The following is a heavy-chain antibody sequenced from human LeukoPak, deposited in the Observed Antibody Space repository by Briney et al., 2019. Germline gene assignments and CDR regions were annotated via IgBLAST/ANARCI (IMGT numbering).Heavy chain of an antibody. CDR2: IRYDGSNK. D-gene: IGHD3-9*01. Sequence: GGSLRLSCAASGFTFSSYGMHWVRQAPGKGLEWVAFIRYDGSNKYYADSVKGRFTISRDNSKNTLYLQMNSLRAEDTAVYYCARQKAEEYYDILTGRIGLDYWGQGTLVSVSS. CDR1: GFTFSSYG. CDR3: ARQKAEEYYDILTGRIGLDY. J-gene: IGHJ4*02. V-gene: IGHV3-30*02.